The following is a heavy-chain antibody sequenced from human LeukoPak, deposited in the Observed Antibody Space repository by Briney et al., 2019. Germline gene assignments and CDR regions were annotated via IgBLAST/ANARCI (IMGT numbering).Heavy chain of an antibody. CDR1: GFTFSNAW. Sequence: GGCLRLSCAASGFTFSNAWMSWVRQAPGKGLEWVGRIKSKPDGGTTDYAAPVKGRFTISRDDSKNTLYLQMNSLKTEDTAVYYCTTDTGVYWGQGTLVTVSS. D-gene: IGHD4-11*01. CDR2: IKSKPDGGTT. V-gene: IGHV3-15*01. J-gene: IGHJ4*02. CDR3: TTDTGVY.